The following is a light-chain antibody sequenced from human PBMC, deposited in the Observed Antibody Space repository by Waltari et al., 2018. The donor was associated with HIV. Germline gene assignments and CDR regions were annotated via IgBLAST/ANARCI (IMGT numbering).Light chain of an antibody. CDR3: HQLNSFPLT. V-gene: IGKV1-9*01. CDR2: AAS. J-gene: IGKJ4*01. Sequence: DIQLTQSPSFLSASVGDRVAITCRASQGISSYLAWYQQKPGKAPKLLSYAASTLNSGVPSKFSGSASATEFTLTISSHQPEDFAKYYYHQLNSFPLTFGGGTNVEIK. CDR1: QGISSY.